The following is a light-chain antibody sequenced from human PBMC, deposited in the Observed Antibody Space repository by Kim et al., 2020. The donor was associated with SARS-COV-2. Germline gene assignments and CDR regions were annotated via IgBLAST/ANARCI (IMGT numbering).Light chain of an antibody. J-gene: IGLJ3*02. CDR3: SSYTSSSAWV. CDR2: DVS. Sequence: GQSITSSSRGRSSDGGRDNYVSGYQQHPGKAPKLMIYDVSQRPSGISKRFCGSKSGNTASLTISGLQAEEEADYYCSSYTSSSAWVFGGGTQLTVL. V-gene: IGLV2-14*04. CDR1: SSDGGRDNY.